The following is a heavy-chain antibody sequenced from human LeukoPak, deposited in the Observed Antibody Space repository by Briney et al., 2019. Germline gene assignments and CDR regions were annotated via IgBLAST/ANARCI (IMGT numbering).Heavy chain of an antibody. D-gene: IGHD3-10*01. V-gene: IGHV3-23*01. Sequence: GGSLRLSCAASGFTFSSYAMSWVRQAPGKGLEWVSTISGSGGRTFFADSVKGRFSIFRDSSKSTVYLQMNSLRAEDTAVYYCAKALIYYGSGSPDAFDFWGQGTMVTVSS. J-gene: IGHJ3*01. CDR1: GFTFSSYA. CDR2: ISGSGGRT. CDR3: AKALIYYGSGSPDAFDF.